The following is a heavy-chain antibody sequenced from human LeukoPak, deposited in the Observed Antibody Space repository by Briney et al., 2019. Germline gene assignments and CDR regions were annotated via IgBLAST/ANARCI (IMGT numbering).Heavy chain of an antibody. CDR2: ISYDGSNK. CDR1: GFTFDDYG. D-gene: IGHD3-10*01. Sequence: GGSLRLSCAASGFTFDDYGMSWVRQAPGKGLEWVAVISYDGSNKYYADSVKGRFTISRDNSKNTLYLQMNSLRAEDTAVYYCARDVALYLSLSPYGSEGFDYWGQGTLVTISS. V-gene: IGHV3-30*03. J-gene: IGHJ4*02. CDR3: ARDVALYLSLSPYGSEGFDY.